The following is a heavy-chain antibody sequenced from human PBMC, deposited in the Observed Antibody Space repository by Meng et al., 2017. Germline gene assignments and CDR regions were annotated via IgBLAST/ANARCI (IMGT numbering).Heavy chain of an antibody. D-gene: IGHD3-16*01. Sequence: GESLKISCAASGFTFSSYAMSWVRQAAGKGLEWVSAISGSGGSTYYADSVKGRFTISRDNSKNTLYLQMNSLRAEDTAVYYCAKGYYDYVWGSYVDYWGQGTLVTVSS. V-gene: IGHV3-23*01. CDR3: AKGYYDYVWGSYVDY. J-gene: IGHJ4*02. CDR2: ISGSGGST. CDR1: GFTFSSYA.